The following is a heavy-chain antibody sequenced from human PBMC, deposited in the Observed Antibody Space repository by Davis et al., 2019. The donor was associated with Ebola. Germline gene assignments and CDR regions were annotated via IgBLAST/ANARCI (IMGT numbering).Heavy chain of an antibody. Sequence: MPSETLSLTCTVSGGSISSSSYYWGWIRQPPGKGLEWIGSIYYTGSTNYNPSLKSRVTISVDKSKNQFSLKLSSVTAADTAVYYCAGEYSSGWYGGFYWGQGTLVTVSS. V-gene: IGHV4-39*07. CDR2: IYYTGST. J-gene: IGHJ4*02. CDR1: GGSISSSSYY. D-gene: IGHD6-19*01. CDR3: AGEYSSGWYGGFY.